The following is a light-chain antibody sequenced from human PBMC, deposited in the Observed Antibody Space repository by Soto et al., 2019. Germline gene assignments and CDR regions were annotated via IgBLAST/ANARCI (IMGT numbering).Light chain of an antibody. CDR3: QQYNSYWM. CDR1: QSLSTW. V-gene: IGKV1-5*01. CDR2: DAS. J-gene: IGKJ1*01. Sequence: DIQMTQSPSTLSASVGDRVTITCRASQSLSTWLAWYQQKPGKPPKVLIYDASSLESGVPSRFSGSGSGTEFTLTISSLQPDDFATYYCQQYNSYWMFGQGTKVDIK.